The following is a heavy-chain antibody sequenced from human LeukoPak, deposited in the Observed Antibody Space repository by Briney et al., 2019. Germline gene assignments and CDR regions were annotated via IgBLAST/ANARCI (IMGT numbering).Heavy chain of an antibody. CDR2: INHSGST. V-gene: IGHV4-34*01. CDR3: ARGQRYFDWLLSHGLDY. J-gene: IGHJ4*02. CDR1: GGSFSGYY. Sequence: PSETLSLTCAVYGGSFSGYYWSWIRQPPGKGLEGIGEINHSGSTNYNPSLKSRVTISVDTSKNQFSLKLSSVTAADTAVYYCARGQRYFDWLLSHGLDYWGQGTLVTVSS. D-gene: IGHD3-9*01.